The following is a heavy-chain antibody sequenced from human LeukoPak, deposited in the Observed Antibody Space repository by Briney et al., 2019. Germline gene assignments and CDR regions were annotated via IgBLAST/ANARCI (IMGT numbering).Heavy chain of an antibody. V-gene: IGHV6-1*01. CDR1: GDSVSSKSVS. CDR3: VRDFNWAFDY. CDR2: TRYRSTWNT. Sequence: SQTLSLTCAISGDSVSSKSVSWSWMRQSPSRGLEYLGRTRYRSTWNTFYSLSVEGRITINAGTSRNEVSLRLNSVTPEDTALYYCVRDFNWAFDYWGQGTLVTVSS. J-gene: IGHJ4*02. D-gene: IGHD3-16*01.